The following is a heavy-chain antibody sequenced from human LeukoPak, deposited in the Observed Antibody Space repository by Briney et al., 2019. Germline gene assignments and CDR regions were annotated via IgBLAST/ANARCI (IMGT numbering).Heavy chain of an antibody. D-gene: IGHD6-13*01. J-gene: IGHJ5*02. CDR1: GLTFSSYW. Sequence: GGSLRLSCAASGLTFSSYWMSWVRQAPGKGLERVANIKQDGSEKYYVDSVKGRFTISRDNGKNSLYLQMNSLRVEDTAVYYCARSGTGIAAADTNWFDPWGQGALVTVSS. CDR3: ARSGTGIAAADTNWFDP. CDR2: IKQDGSEK. V-gene: IGHV3-7*01.